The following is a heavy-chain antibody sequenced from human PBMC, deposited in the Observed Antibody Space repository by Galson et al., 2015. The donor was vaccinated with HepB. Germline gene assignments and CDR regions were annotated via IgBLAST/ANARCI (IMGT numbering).Heavy chain of an antibody. J-gene: IGHJ4*02. Sequence: SLRLSCAASGFTFSSHEMNWVRQAPGKGLEWVSYISSSGSTIYYADSVKGRFTISRDNAKNSLYLKMNSLRADDTAVYYCARDPVVGDTTEGDYWGQGTLVTVSS. D-gene: IGHD1-26*01. CDR1: GFTFSSHE. CDR3: ARDPVVGDTTEGDY. V-gene: IGHV3-48*03. CDR2: ISSSGSTI.